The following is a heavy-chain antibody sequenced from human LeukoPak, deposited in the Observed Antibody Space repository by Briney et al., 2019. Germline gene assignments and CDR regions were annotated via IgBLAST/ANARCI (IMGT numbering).Heavy chain of an antibody. J-gene: IGHJ5*02. CDR3: ARDLKSIAARPSKNWFDP. CDR2: ISAYNGNT. Sequence: ASVKVSCKASGYMFTRYGINWVRQAPGQGLEWMGWISAYNGNTNYAQKLQGRVTMTTDTSTSTAYMELRSLRSDDTAVYYCARDLKSIAARPSKNWFDPWGQGTLVTVSS. D-gene: IGHD6-6*01. CDR1: GYMFTRYG. V-gene: IGHV1-18*01.